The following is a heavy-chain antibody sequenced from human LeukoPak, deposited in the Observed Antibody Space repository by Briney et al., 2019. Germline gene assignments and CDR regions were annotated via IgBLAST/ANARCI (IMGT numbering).Heavy chain of an antibody. V-gene: IGHV3-30-3*01. D-gene: IGHD2-2*02. CDR1: GFTFSSYA. J-gene: IGHJ5*02. CDR3: ARVPGAYCSSTSCYSWFDP. CDR2: ISYDGSNK. Sequence: GGSLRLSCAASGFTFSSYAMHWVRQAPGKGLEWVAVISYDGSNKYYADSVKGRFTISRDNSKNTLYLQMNSLRAEDTAVYYCARVPGAYCSSTSCYSWFDPWGQGTLVTVSS.